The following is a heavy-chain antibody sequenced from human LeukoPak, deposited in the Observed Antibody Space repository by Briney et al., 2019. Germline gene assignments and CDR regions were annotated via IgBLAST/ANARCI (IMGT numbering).Heavy chain of an antibody. CDR1: GGSFSGYY. V-gene: IGHV4-34*01. J-gene: IGHJ6*03. CDR2: INHNRST. Sequence: ASETLSLTCAVYGGSFSGYYWSWIRQPPGKGLEWIGEINHNRSTNYNPSLKSRVTISVGTSKNQFSLKLNSVTAADTAVYYCARNDYYYYHMNVWGKGTTVTISS. CDR3: ARNDYYYYHMNV.